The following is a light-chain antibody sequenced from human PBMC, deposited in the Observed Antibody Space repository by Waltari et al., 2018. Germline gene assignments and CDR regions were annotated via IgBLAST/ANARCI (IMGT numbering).Light chain of an antibody. CDR1: ESISLF. CDR2: VAS. CDR3: HQTYTMPWT. Sequence: DIQMTQSPSSLSASVGDRVTITCRANESISLFLNWYQQKPGKAPELLIYVASNLQTGVPSRFSGSVSETGFTLTISSLQPEDFATYYCHQTYTMPWTFGQGTKVDIK. J-gene: IGKJ1*01. V-gene: IGKV1-39*01.